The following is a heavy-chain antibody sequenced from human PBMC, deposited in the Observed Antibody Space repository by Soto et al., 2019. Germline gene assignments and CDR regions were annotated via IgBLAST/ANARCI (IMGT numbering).Heavy chain of an antibody. Sequence: QVQLVQSGAEVKKPGASVKVSCKASGYTFTGYYMHWVRQAPGQGLEWMGWINPNSGGRNYAQKFQAGVTMTRDTPISTAYMGLSRLRSDDTAVYYCARDVPIAAAGTGWFDPWGQGTLVTVSS. J-gene: IGHJ5*02. V-gene: IGHV1-2*02. CDR2: INPNSGGR. CDR1: GYTFTGYY. D-gene: IGHD6-13*01. CDR3: ARDVPIAAAGTGWFDP.